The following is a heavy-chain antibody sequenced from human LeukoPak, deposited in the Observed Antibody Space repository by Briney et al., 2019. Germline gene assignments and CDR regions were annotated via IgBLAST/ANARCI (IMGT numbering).Heavy chain of an antibody. V-gene: IGHV3-30*18. J-gene: IGHJ3*02. CDR3: AKDTGSGYAYDAFDI. CDR1: GVTFSSYG. D-gene: IGHD5-12*01. Sequence: GGSLRLSCAASGVTFSSYGMHWVRQAPGKGLEWVGVISYDGSNKYYADSVKRRFNISRDNSKNTLYLQMNTQRAEDTAVYYCAKDTGSGYAYDAFDIWGQGTMVTVSS. CDR2: ISYDGSNK.